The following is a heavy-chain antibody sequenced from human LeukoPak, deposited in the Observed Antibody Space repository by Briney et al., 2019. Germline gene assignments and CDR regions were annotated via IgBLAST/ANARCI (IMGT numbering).Heavy chain of an antibody. D-gene: IGHD2-2*01. CDR1: GGSITSCY. Sequence: PSETLSLACTVSGGSITSCYWSWIRQPAGKGLEWIGRIYTSGSTNYNPSLKSRVTMSVDTSKNQFSLKLSSVTAADTAVYYCARDSRGYQLLSNDWFDPWGQGTLVTVSS. V-gene: IGHV4-4*07. CDR3: ARDSRGYQLLSNDWFDP. J-gene: IGHJ5*02. CDR2: IYTSGST.